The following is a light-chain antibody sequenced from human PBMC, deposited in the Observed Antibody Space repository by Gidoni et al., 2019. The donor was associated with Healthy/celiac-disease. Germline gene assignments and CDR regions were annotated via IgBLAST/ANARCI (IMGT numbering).Light chain of an antibody. J-gene: IGLJ1*01. Sequence: SYELTQPPAVSVSPGQTASITCTGDKLGDKYACWYQQKPGQSPVLVIYQDSKRPSGIPERFSCSTSGTTDPLTISGTHAMDAADYYCQSWDSSTGVFGTGTKVTVL. CDR3: QSWDSSTGV. CDR1: KLGDKY. CDR2: QDS. V-gene: IGLV3-1*01.